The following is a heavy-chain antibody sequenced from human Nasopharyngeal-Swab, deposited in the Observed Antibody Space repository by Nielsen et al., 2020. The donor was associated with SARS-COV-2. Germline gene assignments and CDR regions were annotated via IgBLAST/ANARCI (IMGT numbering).Heavy chain of an antibody. Sequence: LSLTCADSGFTFSHYWMSWVRQAPGKGLEWVANIKEDGSAKYYVDSVKGRFTISRANAEKSLYLEMNSLRAEDTAVYYCARVSRAISGDYWGQRTLVTVSS. D-gene: IGHD1-20*01. V-gene: IGHV3-7*01. J-gene: IGHJ4*02. CDR2: IKEDGSAK. CDR1: GFTFSHYW. CDR3: ARVSRAISGDY.